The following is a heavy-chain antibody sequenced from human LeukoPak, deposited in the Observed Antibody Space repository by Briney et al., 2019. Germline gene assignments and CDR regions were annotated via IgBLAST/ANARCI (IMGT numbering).Heavy chain of an antibody. CDR1: GGSISSYY. CDR3: ARDRIAARRPYYYYMDV. V-gene: IGHV4-59*01. J-gene: IGHJ6*03. D-gene: IGHD6-6*01. Sequence: SETLSLTCTVSGGSISSYYWSWIRQPPGKGLEWIGYIYYSGSTNYNPSLKSRVTISVDTSKNQFSLKLSSVTAADTAVYYCARDRIAARRPYYYYMDVWGKGTTVTVSS. CDR2: IYYSGST.